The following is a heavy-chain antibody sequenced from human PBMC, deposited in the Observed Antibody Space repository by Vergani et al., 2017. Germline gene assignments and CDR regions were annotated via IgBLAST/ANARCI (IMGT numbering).Heavy chain of an antibody. J-gene: IGHJ4*02. CDR2: IYTSGST. D-gene: IGHD6-19*01. V-gene: IGHV4-61*02. CDR1: GGSISRGSYY. CDR3: VTERYSSGWYGGLVDY. Sequence: QVQLQESGPGLVKPSQTLSLTCTVSGGSISRGSYYWSWIRQPAGKGLEWIGRIYTSGSTNYNPSLKSRVTISVDTSKNQFSLKLSSVTAADTAVYYCVTERYSSGWYGGLVDYWGQGTLVTVSS.